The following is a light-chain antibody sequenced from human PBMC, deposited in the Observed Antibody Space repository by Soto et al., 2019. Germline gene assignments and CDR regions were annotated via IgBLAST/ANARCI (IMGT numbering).Light chain of an antibody. CDR2: GAS. Sequence: EIVLTQSPVTLSLSPGERATLSCRATQTVFSNYIGWYQQKPGQAPRRLIFGASIRATGIPDRFSGSWSGTDFTLTTNGLEPEDSAVYYCQQRGNWPPTWTFGQGTKVDIK. J-gene: IGKJ1*01. V-gene: IGKV3D-20*02. CDR1: QTVFSNY. CDR3: QQRGNWPPTWT.